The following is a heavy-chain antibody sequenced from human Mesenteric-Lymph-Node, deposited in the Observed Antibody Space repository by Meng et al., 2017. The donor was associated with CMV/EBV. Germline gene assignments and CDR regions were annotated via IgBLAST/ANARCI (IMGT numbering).Heavy chain of an antibody. Sequence: GESLKISCVGSGFTLSSFAMHWVRQAPGKGLEWVTLTSYDGSYKKYAASVKGRFTISRDDFRNTLYVQMNDLRPADTAVYYCARDFDGDNVLDHWGQGALVTVSS. CDR3: ARDFDGDNVLDH. D-gene: IGHD4-17*01. CDR2: TSYDGSYK. CDR1: GFTLSSFA. V-gene: IGHV3-30*03. J-gene: IGHJ4*02.